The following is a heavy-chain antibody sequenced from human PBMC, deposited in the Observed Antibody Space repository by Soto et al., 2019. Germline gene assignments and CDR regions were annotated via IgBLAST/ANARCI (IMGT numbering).Heavy chain of an antibody. V-gene: IGHV3-48*01. Sequence: EVQLVESGGGLVQPGGSLRLSCAASGFTFSSSSMNWVHQAPGKGLEWVSFIDTLSSTMYYADSVRGRFTISRDNAKNSLYLQMNSLRAEDTAIYYCTGGGVSSGPGYWDQGTLVTVSS. CDR2: IDTLSSTM. J-gene: IGHJ4*02. CDR3: TGGGVSSGPGY. CDR1: GFTFSSSS. D-gene: IGHD3-22*01.